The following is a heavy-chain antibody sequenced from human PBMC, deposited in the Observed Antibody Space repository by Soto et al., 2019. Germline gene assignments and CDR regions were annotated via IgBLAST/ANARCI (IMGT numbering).Heavy chain of an antibody. D-gene: IGHD2-15*01. Sequence: QVQLQESGPGLVKPSQTLSLTCTVSGGSISSGGYYWSWIRQHPGKGLEWIGYIYYSGSTYYNPSLIRRVTIAVDTSKNQFSLKLSSVTAADTAVYYCARGAWGLLLLAGCNWFDPWGQGTLVTVSS. V-gene: IGHV4-31*03. J-gene: IGHJ5*02. CDR1: GGSISSGGYY. CDR2: IYYSGST. CDR3: ARGAWGLLLLAGCNWFDP.